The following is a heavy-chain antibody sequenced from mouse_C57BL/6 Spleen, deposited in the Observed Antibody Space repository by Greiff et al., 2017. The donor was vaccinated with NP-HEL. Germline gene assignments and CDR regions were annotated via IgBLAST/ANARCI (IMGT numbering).Heavy chain of an antibody. CDR1: GYTFTDYY. V-gene: IGHV1-26*01. CDR3: AQPDYDYDGGGFAY. J-gene: IGHJ3*01. Sequence: EVQLQQSGPELVKPGASVKISCKASGYTFTDYYMNWVKQSHGKSLEWIGDINPNNGGTSYNQKFKGKATLTVDKSSSTAYMELRSLTSEDSAVYYCAQPDYDYDGGGFAYWGQGTLVTVSA. CDR2: INPNNGGT. D-gene: IGHD2-4*01.